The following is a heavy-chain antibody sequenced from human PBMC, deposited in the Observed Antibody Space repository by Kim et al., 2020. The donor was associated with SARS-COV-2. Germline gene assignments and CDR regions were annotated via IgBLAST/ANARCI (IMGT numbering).Heavy chain of an antibody. CDR3: ARGVGCCSGGSCATFDY. CDR1: EFTFSSYV. D-gene: IGHD2-15*01. Sequence: GGSLRLSCAASEFTFSSYVMHWVRRAPGKGLEWVAVASYDGSNKFYADSVKGRFTISRDNFKNTLYLQMNSLRAEDTAVYYCARGVGCCSGGSCATFDYSGERTLVTVSS. V-gene: IGHV3-30*03. CDR2: ASYDGSNK. J-gene: IGHJ4*02.